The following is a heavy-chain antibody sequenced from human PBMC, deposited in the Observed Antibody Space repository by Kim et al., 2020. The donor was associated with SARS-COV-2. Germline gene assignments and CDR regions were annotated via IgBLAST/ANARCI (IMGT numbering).Heavy chain of an antibody. CDR2: AGT. J-gene: IGHJ3*02. V-gene: IGHV4-39*01. Sequence: AGTDNNPSLKSRVTISVDTSKIQFSLKLSSVTAADTAVYYCARRSTGFDIWGQGTMVTVSS. CDR3: ARRSTGFDI.